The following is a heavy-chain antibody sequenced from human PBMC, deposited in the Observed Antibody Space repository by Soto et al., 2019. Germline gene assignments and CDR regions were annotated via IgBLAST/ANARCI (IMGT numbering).Heavy chain of an antibody. CDR3: ASPYYDILTGYYTGLGY. D-gene: IGHD3-9*01. Sequence: ASVKVSCKASGGTFSSYAISWVRQAPGQGLEWMGGIIPIFGTANYAQKFQGRVTITADESTSTAYMELSSLRSEDTAVYYCASPYYDILTGYYTGLGYWGEGTMVTVYS. CDR1: GGTFSSYA. CDR2: IIPIFGTA. V-gene: IGHV1-69*13. J-gene: IGHJ4*02.